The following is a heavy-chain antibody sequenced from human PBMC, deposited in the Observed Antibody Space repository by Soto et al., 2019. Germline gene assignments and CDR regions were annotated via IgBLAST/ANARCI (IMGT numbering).Heavy chain of an antibody. J-gene: IGHJ4*02. CDR1: GFTLSSYA. D-gene: IGHD1-26*01. Sequence: QVHLVESGGGVVQPGRSLRLSCAASGFTLSSYAMHWVRQAPGKELVWVAVISYDGSNKYYADSVKGRFTITRDNSKNTLSLQMNSLRAEDTAVYYCARAIVGATTSGYLGQGTLVTVSS. CDR2: ISYDGSNK. CDR3: ARAIVGATTSGY. V-gene: IGHV3-30-3*01.